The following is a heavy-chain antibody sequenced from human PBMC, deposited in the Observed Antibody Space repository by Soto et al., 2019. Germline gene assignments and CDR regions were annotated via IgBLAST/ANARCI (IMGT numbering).Heavy chain of an antibody. D-gene: IGHD3-10*01. CDR2: IYYSGST. V-gene: IGHV4-30-4*01. CDR1: GGSISSGDYY. Sequence: SETLSLTCTVSGGSISSGDYYWSWIRQPPGKGLEWIGYIYYSGSTYYNPSLKSRVTISVDTSKNQFSLKLSSVTAADTAVYYCARSFGELPNDYWGQGTLVTVSS. CDR3: ARSFGELPNDY. J-gene: IGHJ4*02.